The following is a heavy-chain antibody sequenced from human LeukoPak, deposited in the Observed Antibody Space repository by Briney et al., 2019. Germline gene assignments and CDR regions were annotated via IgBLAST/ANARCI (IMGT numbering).Heavy chain of an antibody. Sequence: GESLKISCKGSGYSFTSYWIGWVGQMPGKGLEWMGIIYPGDTDTRYSPSFQGQVTISADKSISTAYLQWSSLKASDTAMYYCARLRITMVRGVMKIYNWFDPWGQGTLVTVSS. D-gene: IGHD3-10*01. V-gene: IGHV5-51*01. J-gene: IGHJ5*02. CDR2: IYPGDTDT. CDR3: ARLRITMVRGVMKIYNWFDP. CDR1: GYSFTSYW.